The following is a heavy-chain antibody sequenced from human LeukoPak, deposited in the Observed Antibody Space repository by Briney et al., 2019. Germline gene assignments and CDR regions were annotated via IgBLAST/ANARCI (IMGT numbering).Heavy chain of an antibody. Sequence: GASVKVSCKASGYTFTSYGISWVRQAPGQGLEWMGWISAYNGNTNYAQKLQGRVTMTTDTSTSTAYMELRSLRSDDTAVYYCARMWWESSGRCQPISYYFDYWGQGTLVTVSS. V-gene: IGHV1-18*01. J-gene: IGHJ4*02. CDR3: ARMWWESSGRCQPISYYFDY. CDR1: GYTFTSYG. CDR2: ISAYNGNT. D-gene: IGHD6-19*01.